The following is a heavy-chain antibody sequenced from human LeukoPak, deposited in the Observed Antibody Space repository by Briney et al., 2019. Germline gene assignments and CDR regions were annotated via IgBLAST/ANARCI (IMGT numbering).Heavy chain of an antibody. CDR3: AKSPHAEYSPAVNFDY. CDR1: GGSFEHYF. V-gene: IGHV4-59*01. Sequence: PSETLSLTCTVSGGSFEHYFWSWIRQPPGKGLEWIGYVYYSGSTDYSPSLKSRLTISADTSKKQFSLKLTSVTAADTAVYYCAKSPHAEYSPAVNFDYWGQGTLVTVSS. CDR2: VYYSGST. J-gene: IGHJ4*02. D-gene: IGHD2/OR15-2a*01.